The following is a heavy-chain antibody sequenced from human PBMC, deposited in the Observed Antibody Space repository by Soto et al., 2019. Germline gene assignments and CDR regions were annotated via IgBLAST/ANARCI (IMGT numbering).Heavy chain of an antibody. D-gene: IGHD6-19*01. CDR1: GYTFTSYV. V-gene: IGHV1-3*01. Sequence: ASVKVSCKASGYTFTSYVMHWVRQAPGQRLEWMGWINAGNGNTKYSQKFQGRVTITRDTSASTAYMELSSLRSEDTAVYYCARASGSGWYVWFDPWGQGTLVTVSS. CDR2: INAGNGNT. J-gene: IGHJ5*02. CDR3: ARASGSGWYVWFDP.